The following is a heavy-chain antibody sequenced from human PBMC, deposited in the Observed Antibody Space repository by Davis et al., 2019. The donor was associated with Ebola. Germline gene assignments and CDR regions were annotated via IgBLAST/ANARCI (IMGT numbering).Heavy chain of an antibody. V-gene: IGHV1-8*01. D-gene: IGHD2-15*01. Sequence: AASVKVSCKASGYTFSSYDINWVRQATGQGLEWMGWMNPKNGNTGYALKFQGRVTMTMNTSISTAYMELSSLRSEDTAVYYCARDIGEAEFFHHWGQGTLVTVTS. CDR1: GYTFSSYD. CDR3: ARDIGEAEFFHH. CDR2: MNPKNGNT. J-gene: IGHJ1*01.